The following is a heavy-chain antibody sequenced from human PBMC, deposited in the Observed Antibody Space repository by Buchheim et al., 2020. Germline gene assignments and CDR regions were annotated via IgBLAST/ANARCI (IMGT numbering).Heavy chain of an antibody. D-gene: IGHD6-13*01. CDR1: GFTFSIEN. J-gene: IGHJ5*02. V-gene: IGHV3-48*04. CDR3: AKGLGSSWFHH. Sequence: EVRLVESGGGLFQPGRSLRLSCAASGFTFSIENMNWVRQAPGRGPEWLSYISGSGRVIVYADSVKGRFSISRDNAKNSLFLQMNNLRLEDTAVYYCAKGLGSSWFHHWGLGTL. CDR2: ISGSGRVI.